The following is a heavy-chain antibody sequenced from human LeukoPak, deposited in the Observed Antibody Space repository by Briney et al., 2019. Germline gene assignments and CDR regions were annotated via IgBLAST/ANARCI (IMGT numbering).Heavy chain of an antibody. V-gene: IGHV1-2*02. CDR3: ARVRRPLLFGEFYFDY. CDR1: GYTFTGYY. J-gene: IGHJ4*02. CDR2: INPNSGGT. Sequence: GASVKVSCKASGYTFTGYYMHWVRQAPGQGLEWMGWINPNSGGTNYAQKFQGRVTMTRDTSISTAYMELSRLRSDDTAVYYCARVRRPLLFGEFYFDYWGQGTLVTVSS. D-gene: IGHD3-10*02.